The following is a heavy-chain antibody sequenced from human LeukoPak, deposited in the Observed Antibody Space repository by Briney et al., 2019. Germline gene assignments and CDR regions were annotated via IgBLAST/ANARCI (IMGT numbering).Heavy chain of an antibody. CDR2: IYYSGST. CDR1: GGSISSGGYA. Sequence: TSSETLSLTCAVSGGSISSGGYAWSWLRQHPGKGLEWIGYIYYSGSTYYNPSLKSRVTISVDTSKNQFSLKLSSVTAADTAVYYCARGRQYQLPLNYYYYGMDVWGQGTTVTVSS. V-gene: IGHV4-31*11. J-gene: IGHJ6*02. D-gene: IGHD2-2*01. CDR3: ARGRQYQLPLNYYYYGMDV.